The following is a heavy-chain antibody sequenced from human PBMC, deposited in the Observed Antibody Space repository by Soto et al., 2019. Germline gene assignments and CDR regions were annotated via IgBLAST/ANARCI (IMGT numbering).Heavy chain of an antibody. D-gene: IGHD2-2*01. CDR3: ARDLKFVVVPAAMV. CDR2: ISSSSSYI. J-gene: IGHJ4*02. V-gene: IGHV3-21*01. Sequence: PGGSLRLSCAASGFTFSSYSMNWVRQAPGKGLEWVSSISSSSSYIYYADSVKGRFTISRDNAKNSLYLQMNSLRAEDTAVYYCARDLKFVVVPAAMVWGQGTLVTVSS. CDR1: GFTFSSYS.